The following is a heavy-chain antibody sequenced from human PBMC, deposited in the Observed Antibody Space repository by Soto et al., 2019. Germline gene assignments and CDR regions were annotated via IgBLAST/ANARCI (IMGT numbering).Heavy chain of an antibody. Sequence: GGSLRLSCAASGFTFSSYWMHWVRQAPGKGLVWVSRINSDGSAANYADSVKGRFTISRDNAKNTLYPQMNSLRAEDTAVYYCTRDQVGSSWAHDYWGQGTLVTVSS. J-gene: IGHJ4*02. CDR2: INSDGSAA. V-gene: IGHV3-74*01. CDR1: GFTFSSYW. CDR3: TRDQVGSSWAHDY. D-gene: IGHD1-26*01.